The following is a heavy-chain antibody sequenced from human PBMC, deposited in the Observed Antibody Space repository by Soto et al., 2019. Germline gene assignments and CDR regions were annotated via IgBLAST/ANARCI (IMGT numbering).Heavy chain of an antibody. D-gene: IGHD3-3*01. J-gene: IGHJ4*02. CDR1: GGSISSGGYF. CDR3: ARESGITMTLFDY. Sequence: QVQLQESGPGLVKPSQTLSLTCTVSGGSISSGGYFWSWIRQHPGKGLEWIGYIYYSGSTYYNPSLKSRVTMSVLTSKNQFSLKLSSVTAADTAVYFCARESGITMTLFDYWGQGILVTVSS. CDR2: IYYSGST. V-gene: IGHV4-31*03.